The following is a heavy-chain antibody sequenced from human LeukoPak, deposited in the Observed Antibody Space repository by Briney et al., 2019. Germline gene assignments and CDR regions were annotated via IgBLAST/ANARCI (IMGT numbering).Heavy chain of an antibody. CDR2: IIPIFGTA. Sequence: SVKVSCKASGGTFSSYAISWVRQAPGQGLEWMGGIIPIFGTANYAQKFQGRVTITADEPTSTAYIELSSLRSEDTAAYYCARAPHYYDSSGYYRNKWYFDLWGRGTLVTVSS. CDR1: GGTFSSYA. J-gene: IGHJ2*01. D-gene: IGHD3-22*01. CDR3: ARAPHYYDSSGYYRNKWYFDL. V-gene: IGHV1-69*13.